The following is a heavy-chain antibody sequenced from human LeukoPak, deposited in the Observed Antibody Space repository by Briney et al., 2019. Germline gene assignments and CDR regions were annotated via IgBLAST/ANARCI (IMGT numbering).Heavy chain of an antibody. CDR2: ISDCGSYI. Sequence: GRTLSLSCAASGFTLSIYRMNWVSQAPGKGVEWVSCISDCGSYIYHADSVKGRFTISRDNAKNSVYLQINSRGAEDTATYYCTKGENGMDVWGRGTTVSVS. CDR1: GFTLSIYR. CDR3: TKGENGMDV. J-gene: IGHJ6*02. V-gene: IGHV3-21*01. D-gene: IGHD1-26*01.